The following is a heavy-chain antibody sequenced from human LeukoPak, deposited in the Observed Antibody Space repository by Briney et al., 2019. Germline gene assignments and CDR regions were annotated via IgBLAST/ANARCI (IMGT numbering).Heavy chain of an antibody. CDR3: ARDTIAVAGTFDY. CDR2: INWNGGST. D-gene: IGHD6-19*01. V-gene: IGHV3-20*04. CDR1: GFTFDDYG. Sequence: PGGSLRLPCAASGFTFDDYGMSWVRQAPGKGLEWVAGINWNGGSTGYADSVKGRFTISRDNAKNSLYLQMNSLRAEDTALYYCARDTIAVAGTFDYWGQGTLVTVSS. J-gene: IGHJ4*02.